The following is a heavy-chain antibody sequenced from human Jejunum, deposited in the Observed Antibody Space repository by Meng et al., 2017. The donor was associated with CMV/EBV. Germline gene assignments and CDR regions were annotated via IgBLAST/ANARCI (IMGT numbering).Heavy chain of an antibody. CDR3: ARGFSNGYLPFDY. V-gene: IGHV1-69*01. Sequence: QVQLVQSGSDVKKPGASVMVPCKASGYTFTNYFIHWVRQAPGQGLEWMGGIIAVLKTPTYAQKFRGRLTITADESTGTTYMDLTSLTSEDTAVYYCARGFSNGYLPFDYWGQGTLVTVSS. CDR1: GYTFTNYF. J-gene: IGHJ4*02. CDR2: IIAVLKTP. D-gene: IGHD3-22*01.